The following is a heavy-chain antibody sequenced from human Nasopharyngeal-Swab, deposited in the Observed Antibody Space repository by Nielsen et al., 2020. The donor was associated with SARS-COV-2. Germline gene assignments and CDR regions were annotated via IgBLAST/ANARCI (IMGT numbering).Heavy chain of an antibody. CDR1: GFTFSAYG. J-gene: IGHJ4*02. CDR3: ARDTGFCTRGSCGPFDS. Sequence: GGSLRLSCAASGFTFSAYGMHWVRQAPGKGLDWVAFIWYDGSNKYYADSVKGRFTISRDTSKNMLYLQMDSVRADDTAVYYCARDTGFCTRGSCGPFDSWGQGTLVSVSS. D-gene: IGHD2-8*01. V-gene: IGHV3-33*01. CDR2: IWYDGSNK.